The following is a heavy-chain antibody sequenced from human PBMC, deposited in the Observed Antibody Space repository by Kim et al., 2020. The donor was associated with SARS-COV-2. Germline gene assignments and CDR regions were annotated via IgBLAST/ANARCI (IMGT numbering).Heavy chain of an antibody. CDR1: GGTFSSYA. J-gene: IGHJ6*02. V-gene: IGHV1-69*13. Sequence: SVKVSCKASGGTFSSYAISWVRQAPGQGLEWMGGIIPIFGTANYAQKFQGRVTITADESTSTAYMELSSLRSEDTAVYYCAGTLGYCSSTSCQGYYYYGMDVWGQGTTVTVSS. CDR2: IIPIFGTA. CDR3: AGTLGYCSSTSCQGYYYYGMDV. D-gene: IGHD2-2*01.